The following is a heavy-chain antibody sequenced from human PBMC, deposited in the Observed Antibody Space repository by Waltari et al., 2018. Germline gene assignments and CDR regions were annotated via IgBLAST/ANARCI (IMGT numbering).Heavy chain of an antibody. V-gene: IGHV4-34*01. J-gene: IGHJ3*02. CDR1: GGSFSGYY. CDR2: INHSGST. CDR3: ARITTVTTSAFDI. Sequence: QVQLQQWGAGLLKPSETLSLTCECSGGSFSGYYWSWIRQPRGKGLEWIGEINHSGSTNYNPSLKSRVTISVDTSKNQFSLRLSSVTAADTAVYYCARITTVTTSAFDIWGQGTMVTVSS. D-gene: IGHD4-17*01.